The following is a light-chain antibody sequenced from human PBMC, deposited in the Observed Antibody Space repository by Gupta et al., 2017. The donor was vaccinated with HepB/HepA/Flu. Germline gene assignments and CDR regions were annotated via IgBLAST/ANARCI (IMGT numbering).Light chain of an antibody. CDR3: QQTFSVPPKVT. V-gene: IGKV1-39*01. CDR1: QSISTY. CDR2: GAS. J-gene: IGKJ1*01. Sequence: DIQMTQSPSPLSASVGDRVAITCRASQSISTYLNWYQQRPGKAPKLLIYGASTLQSGVPSRFSGSGSRTGTDFTLTISSLQPEDFATYYCQQTFSVPPKVTFGHGTKVEIK.